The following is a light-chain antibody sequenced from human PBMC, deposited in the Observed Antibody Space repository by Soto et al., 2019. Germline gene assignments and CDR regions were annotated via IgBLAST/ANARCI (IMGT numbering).Light chain of an antibody. Sequence: EIALPQSPANLSLSTGERTTPSCRASESVSSNLAWYQQKPGHALRLLICGSSTGARGMPARFSGSGSCAEFSLTISCLQSEDFVVYFCQQYSDWPPVGQGTKVDI. CDR2: GSS. CDR1: ESVSSN. V-gene: IGKV3-15*01. J-gene: IGKJ1*01. CDR3: QQYSDWPP.